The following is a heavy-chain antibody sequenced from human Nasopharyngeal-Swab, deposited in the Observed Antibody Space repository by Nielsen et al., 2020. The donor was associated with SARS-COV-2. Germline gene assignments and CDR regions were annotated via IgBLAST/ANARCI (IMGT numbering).Heavy chain of an antibody. J-gene: IGHJ5*02. CDR2: INSDGTTT. Sequence: GESLKISCAASGFIFFSYWMHWVRQAPGKGLEWVSFINSDGTTTTYADSVKGRFTISRDDATNTLFLQMNSLRADDTGVYYCARGPSLGWFDPWGQGTLVTVSS. CDR1: GFIFFSYW. V-gene: IGHV3-74*01. CDR3: ARGPSLGWFDP.